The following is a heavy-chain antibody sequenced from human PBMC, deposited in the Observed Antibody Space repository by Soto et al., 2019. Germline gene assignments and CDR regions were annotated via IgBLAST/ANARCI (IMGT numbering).Heavy chain of an antibody. J-gene: IGHJ4*02. Sequence: LRLSCAASGFTFSSYGMHWVRQAPGKGLEWVAVIWYDGSNKYYADSVKGRFTISRDNSKNTLYLQMNSLRAEDTAVYYCARDLVRYCSGGSCYSSPLPYWGQGTLVTVSS. D-gene: IGHD2-15*01. CDR2: IWYDGSNK. CDR1: GFTFSSYG. V-gene: IGHV3-33*01. CDR3: ARDLVRYCSGGSCYSSPLPY.